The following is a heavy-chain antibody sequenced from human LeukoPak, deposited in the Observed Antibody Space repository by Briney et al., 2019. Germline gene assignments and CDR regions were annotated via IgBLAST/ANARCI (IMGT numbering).Heavy chain of an antibody. V-gene: IGHV3-30*02. D-gene: IGHD3-10*01. CDR2: IRYDGSNK. J-gene: IGHJ4*02. Sequence: GGSLRLSCAASGFTFSSYGMHWVRQAPGKGLEWVAFIRYDGSNKYYADSVKGRFTISRDNSKNTLYLQMNSLRAEDTAVYYCAKDSGEPPRVNGYPDYWGQGTLVTVSS. CDR1: GFTFSSYG. CDR3: AKDSGEPPRVNGYPDY.